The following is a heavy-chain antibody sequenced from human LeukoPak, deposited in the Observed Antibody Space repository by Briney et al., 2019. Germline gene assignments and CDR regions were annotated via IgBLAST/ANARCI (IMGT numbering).Heavy chain of an antibody. CDR1: GFTFSSYA. D-gene: IGHD4-11*01. Sequence: GGSLRLSCAASGFTFSSYAMNWVRQSPERGLEWVSAISGTGGSTSYADSLKGRFTISRDNSRNTLYLQMSSLTAEDTAVYYCAKVDYKREDYWGQGTLVTVSS. J-gene: IGHJ4*02. V-gene: IGHV3-23*01. CDR3: AKVDYKREDY. CDR2: ISGTGGST.